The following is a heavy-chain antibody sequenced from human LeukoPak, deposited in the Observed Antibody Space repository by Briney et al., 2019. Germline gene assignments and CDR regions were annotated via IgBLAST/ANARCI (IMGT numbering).Heavy chain of an antibody. V-gene: IGHV3-21*01. CDR1: GFTFSSYW. CDR2: ISSSSSYI. Sequence: GGSLRLSCAASGFTFSSYWMSWVRQAPGKGLEWVSSISSSSSYIYYADSVKGRFTISRDNAKNSLYLQMNSLRAEDTAVYYCARVKAISEFDPWGQGTLVTVSS. CDR3: ARVKAISEFDP. J-gene: IGHJ5*02. D-gene: IGHD2-21*01.